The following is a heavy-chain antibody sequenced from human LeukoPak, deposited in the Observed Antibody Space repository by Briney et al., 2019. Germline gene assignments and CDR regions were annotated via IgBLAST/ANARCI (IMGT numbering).Heavy chain of an antibody. J-gene: IGHJ4*02. V-gene: IGHV4-30-2*01. CDR2: IYHSGST. D-gene: IGHD4-23*01. CDR3: ASRHLGGLNY. Sequence: SETLSLTCTVSGGSISSGGYYWSWIRQPPGKGLEWIGYIYHSGSTYYNPSLKSRVTISVDRSKNQFSLKLSSVTAADTAVYYCASRHLGGLNYWGQGTLVTVSS. CDR1: GGSISSGGYY.